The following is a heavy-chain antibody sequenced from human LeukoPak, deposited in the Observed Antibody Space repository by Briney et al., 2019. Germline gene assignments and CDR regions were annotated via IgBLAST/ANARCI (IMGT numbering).Heavy chain of an antibody. V-gene: IGHV3-33*01. CDR1: GFTFSSYG. D-gene: IGHD2-8*01. CDR2: IWYDGSNK. J-gene: IGHJ3*02. CDR3: ARSYLADAFDI. Sequence: PGRFLRLSCAASGFTFSSYGMHWVRQAPGKGLEWVAVIWYDGSNKYYADSVKGRFTISRDNSKNTLYLQMNSLRAEDTAVYYCARSYLADAFDIWGQGTMVTVSS.